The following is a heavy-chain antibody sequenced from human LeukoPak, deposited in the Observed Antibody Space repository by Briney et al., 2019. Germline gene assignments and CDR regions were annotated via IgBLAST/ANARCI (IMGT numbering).Heavy chain of an antibody. CDR3: AKGSSVGGDY. Sequence: GGSLRLSCAASGFNFNIYAMSWVRQAPGRGLEWVSLISGDGGSTYYADSVKGRFTISRDNSKNSLYLQMNSLRTEDTALYYCAKGSSVGGDYWGQGTLVTVSS. D-gene: IGHD3-16*01. V-gene: IGHV3-43*02. CDR2: ISGDGGST. J-gene: IGHJ4*02. CDR1: GFNFNIYA.